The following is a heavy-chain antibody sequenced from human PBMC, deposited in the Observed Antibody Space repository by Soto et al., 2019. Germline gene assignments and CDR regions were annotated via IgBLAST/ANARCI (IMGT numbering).Heavy chain of an antibody. CDR2: IDPSDSYT. CDR3: ARQSPDQQYYYDSSGSPPWFDP. CDR1: GYSFTSYW. Sequence: PGESLKISCKGSGYSFTSYWISWVRQMPGKGLEWMGRIDPSDSYTNYSPSFQGHVTISADKSISTAYLQWSSLKASDTAMYYCARQSPDQQYYYDSSGSPPWFDPWGQGTLVTVSS. J-gene: IGHJ5*02. V-gene: IGHV5-10-1*01. D-gene: IGHD3-22*01.